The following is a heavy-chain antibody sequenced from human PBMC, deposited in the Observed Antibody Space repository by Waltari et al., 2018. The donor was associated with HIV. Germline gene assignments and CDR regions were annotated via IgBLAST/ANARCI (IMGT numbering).Heavy chain of an antibody. Sequence: EVQLVESGGGLVQPGGSLSLSCAASGFTFSSHWLSWVRQAPGKGLEWVANIKQDGSEKYYVDSVKGRFTISRDNAKNSLYLQMNSLRAEDTAVYYCATSRTFDYWGQGTPVTVSS. V-gene: IGHV3-7*01. CDR2: IKQDGSEK. CDR3: ATSRTFDY. CDR1: GFTFSSHW. J-gene: IGHJ4*02.